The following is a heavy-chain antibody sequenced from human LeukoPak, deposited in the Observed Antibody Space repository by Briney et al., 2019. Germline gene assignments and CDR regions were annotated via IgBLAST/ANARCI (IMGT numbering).Heavy chain of an antibody. CDR3: ATDLIHYYGSGAKT. D-gene: IGHD3-10*01. CDR1: GFTFSTYS. V-gene: IGHV3-21*01. Sequence: PGGSLRLSCAASGFTFSTYSMNWVRQAPGNGLEWVSSITSSSSYIYYTDAVKGRFTISRDNAKNSLYLQMNSLRAEDTAVHYCATDLIHYYGSGAKTWGQGTLVTVSS. CDR2: ITSSSSYI. J-gene: IGHJ5*02.